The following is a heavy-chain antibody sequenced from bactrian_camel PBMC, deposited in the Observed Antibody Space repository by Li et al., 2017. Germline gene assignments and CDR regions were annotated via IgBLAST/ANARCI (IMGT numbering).Heavy chain of an antibody. V-gene: IGHV3S67*01. CDR2: IVGYGLT. Sequence: VQLVESGGGSVQAGGSLRLSCAASGYTYSSNGYTFSSNGYTYSSNCMGWFRQAPGKERELIATIVGYGLTWYADSVKGRFSISRQLAEKNLILHMNNLNAEDTATYYCAALVGHDVCLPDSFHRPGGATWGQGTQVTVS. D-gene: IGHD3*01. CDR1: GYTYSSNGYTFSSNGYTYSSNC. CDR3: AALVGHDVCLPDSFHRPGGAT. J-gene: IGHJ4*01.